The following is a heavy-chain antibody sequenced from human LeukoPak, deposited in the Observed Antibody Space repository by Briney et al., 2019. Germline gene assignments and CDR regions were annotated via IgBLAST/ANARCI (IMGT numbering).Heavy chain of an antibody. D-gene: IGHD1/OR15-1a*01. CDR2: IYYSGST. J-gene: IGHJ6*02. CDR3: ARHKQAYYYYYVMDV. V-gene: IGHV4-59*08. Sequence: SETLSLTCTVSGDSISSYYWSWIRRPPGKGLEWIGYIYYSGSTNYNPSLKSRVTISVDTSKNQFSLKLSSVTAADTAIYYCARHKQAYYYYYVMDVWGQGTTVTVSS. CDR1: GDSISSYY.